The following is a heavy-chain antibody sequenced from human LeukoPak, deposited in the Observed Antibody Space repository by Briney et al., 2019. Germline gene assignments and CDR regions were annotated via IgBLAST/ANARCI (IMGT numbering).Heavy chain of an antibody. Sequence: SQTLSLTCTVSGGSISSGDYYWSWRRQPPGKGLEWIGYIYYSGSTYYNPSLKSRVTISVDTSKNQFSLKLSSVTAADTDVYYCARGIAVAGNWFDPWGQGTLVTVSS. D-gene: IGHD6-19*01. CDR1: GGSISSGDYY. V-gene: IGHV4-30-4*01. J-gene: IGHJ5*02. CDR2: IYYSGST. CDR3: ARGIAVAGNWFDP.